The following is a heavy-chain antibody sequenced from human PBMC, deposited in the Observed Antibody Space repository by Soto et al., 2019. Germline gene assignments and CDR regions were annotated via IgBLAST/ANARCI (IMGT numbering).Heavy chain of an antibody. V-gene: IGHV3-48*03. D-gene: IGHD1-1*01. CDR1: GFTFSFYD. Sequence: PGGSLRLSCAASGFTFSFYDVNWVRQAPGKGLEWVSYISSGGGTVYYADSVKGRFTISRDNAKNSLYLQMNSLRAEDTAVYYCARKASDDLGYWGQGTLVTVSS. J-gene: IGHJ4*02. CDR3: ARKASDDLGY. CDR2: ISSGGGTV.